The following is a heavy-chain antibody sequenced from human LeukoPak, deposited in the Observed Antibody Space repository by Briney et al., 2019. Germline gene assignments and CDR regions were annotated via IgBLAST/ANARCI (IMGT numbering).Heavy chain of an antibody. CDR1: GYTFTGYY. V-gene: IGHV1-2*02. D-gene: IGHD3-3*01. CDR3: ARGCDFWGAPDAFDI. CDR2: INPNTGGT. J-gene: IGHJ3*02. Sequence: ASVKVSCKSSGYTFTGYYLHWVRQAPGQGLEWMGWINPNTGGTTYAEKVQGRVTMTRDTSISTAYMELNRLRSDDTAMYFCARGCDFWGAPDAFDIWGQGTMVTVSS.